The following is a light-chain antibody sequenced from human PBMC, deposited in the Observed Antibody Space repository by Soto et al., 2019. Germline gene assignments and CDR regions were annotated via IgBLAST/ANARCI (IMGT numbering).Light chain of an antibody. CDR1: QSISSW. CDR2: KAS. CDR3: QQRSSWPPLT. V-gene: IGKV1-5*03. Sequence: DIQMTQSPSTLSASVGDRVTITCRASQSISSWLAWHQQKPGKAPKLLIYKASTLESGVPSRFSGSGSGTEFTLTISSLQPDDFATYYCQQRSSWPPLTFGGGTKVDIK. J-gene: IGKJ4*01.